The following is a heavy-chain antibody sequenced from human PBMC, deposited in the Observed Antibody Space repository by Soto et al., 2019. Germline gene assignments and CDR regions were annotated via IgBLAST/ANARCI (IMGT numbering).Heavy chain of an antibody. J-gene: IGHJ6*04. CDR3: ARRLDIRNGYFTPPMDV. D-gene: IGHD3-3*01. V-gene: IGHV4-39*02. CDR1: GDSMTSASYY. CDR2: FYYTGST. Sequence: SETLSLTCVDSGDSMTSASYYWALIRQPPGKGLEWIGSFYYTGSTNYNPSLKSRVTVSADTSNNHFSLRLTSVTAADTAVYYCARRLDIRNGYFTPPMDVCGKGTTVTVS.